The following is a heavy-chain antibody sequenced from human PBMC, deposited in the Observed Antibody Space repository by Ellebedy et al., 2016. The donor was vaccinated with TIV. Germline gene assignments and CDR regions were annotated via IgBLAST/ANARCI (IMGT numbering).Heavy chain of an antibody. V-gene: IGHV4-59*01. D-gene: IGHD5-24*01. Sequence: SETLSLTXTVSGASISSYYWSWIRQPPGKGLEWIGYIYYSGSTNYNPSLKSRVTISVDTSKNQFSLKLSSVTAADTAVYYCARSPGRWLQHFDYWGQGTLVTVSS. CDR3: ARSPGRWLQHFDY. CDR2: IYYSGST. CDR1: GASISSYY. J-gene: IGHJ4*02.